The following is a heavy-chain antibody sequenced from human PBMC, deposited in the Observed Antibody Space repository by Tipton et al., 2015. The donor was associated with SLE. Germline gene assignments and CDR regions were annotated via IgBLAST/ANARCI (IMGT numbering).Heavy chain of an antibody. J-gene: IGHJ5*02. V-gene: IGHV4-61*01. CDR3: ARHFDYSDP. Sequence: TLSLTCTVSGGSVSSGSYYWNWLRQSPGKGPEWIGYMYHSGKSNYNLSLKSRVSISVDASKNQFSLKLNSVTAADTAVYYCARHFDYSDPWGQGTLVTVSS. CDR2: MYHSGKS. CDR1: GGSVSSGSYY. D-gene: IGHD4-11*01.